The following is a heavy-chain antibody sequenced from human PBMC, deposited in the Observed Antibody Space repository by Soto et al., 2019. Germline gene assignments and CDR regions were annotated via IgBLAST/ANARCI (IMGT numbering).Heavy chain of an antibody. D-gene: IGHD6-13*01. J-gene: IGHJ4*02. CDR3: ARDRLYSSSWPYYFDY. CDR1: GFTFSSYA. V-gene: IGHV3-30-3*01. CDR2: ISYDGSNK. Sequence: GGSLRLSCAASGFTFSSYAMHWVRQAPGKGLEWVAVISYDGSNKYYADSVKGRFTISRDNSKNTLYLQMNSLRAEDTAVYYCARDRLYSSSWPYYFDYWGQGTLVTVSS.